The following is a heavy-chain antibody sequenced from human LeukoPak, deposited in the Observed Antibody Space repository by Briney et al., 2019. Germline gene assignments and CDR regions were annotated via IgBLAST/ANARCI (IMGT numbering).Heavy chain of an antibody. D-gene: IGHD5-18*01. CDR3: AKGRGYSYGQKDY. Sequence: GGSPRLSCAASGFTFSSYAMSWVRQAPGKGLEWVSAISGSGGSTYYADSVKGRFTISRDNSKNTLYLQMNSLRAEDTAVYYCAKGRGYSYGQKDYWGQGTLVTVSS. J-gene: IGHJ4*02. CDR1: GFTFSSYA. V-gene: IGHV3-23*01. CDR2: ISGSGGST.